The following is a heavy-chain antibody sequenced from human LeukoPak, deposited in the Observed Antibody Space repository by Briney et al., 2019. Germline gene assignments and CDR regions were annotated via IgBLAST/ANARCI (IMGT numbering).Heavy chain of an antibody. CDR2: INHSGST. Sequence: SETLSLTCAVYSGSFSGYYWSWIRQPPGKGLEWIGEINHSGSTNYNPSLKSRVTISVDTSKNQFSLKLSSVTAADTAVYYCARGDYGYYYYYMDVWGKGTTVTVSS. CDR1: SGSFSGYY. J-gene: IGHJ6*03. D-gene: IGHD4-17*01. CDR3: ARGDYGYYYYYMDV. V-gene: IGHV4-34*01.